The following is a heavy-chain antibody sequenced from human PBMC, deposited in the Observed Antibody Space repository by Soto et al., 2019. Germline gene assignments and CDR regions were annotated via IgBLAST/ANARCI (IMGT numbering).Heavy chain of an antibody. D-gene: IGHD2-2*01. V-gene: IGHV3-48*01. J-gene: IGHJ6*03. CDR2: ISTSSSNI. Sequence: EVQLVESGGGLVQPGGSLRLSCAASGFSFSYYGMNWVRQAPGKGLEWVSYISTSSSNIYYADSVKGRFTISRDNAKNSLSLQMNSLRAAGTAVYYCARETSTGNYYMDVWGKGTTVTVPS. CDR3: ARETSTGNYYMDV. CDR1: GFSFSYYG.